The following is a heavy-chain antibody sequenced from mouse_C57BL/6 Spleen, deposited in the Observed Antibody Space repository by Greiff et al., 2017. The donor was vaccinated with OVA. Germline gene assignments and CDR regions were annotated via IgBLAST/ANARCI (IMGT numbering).Heavy chain of an antibody. J-gene: IGHJ4*01. CDR2: INPYNGDT. V-gene: IGHV1-20*01. CDR3: ARWNSGSSPYAMDY. Sequence: EVQLQQSGPELVKPGDSVKISCKASGYSFTGYFMNWVMQSHGQSLEWIGRINPYNGDTFYNQKFKGKATLTVDKSSSTAHMELRSLTSEDSAVYYGARWNSGSSPYAMDYWGQGTSVTVSS. D-gene: IGHD1-1*01. CDR1: GYSFTGYF.